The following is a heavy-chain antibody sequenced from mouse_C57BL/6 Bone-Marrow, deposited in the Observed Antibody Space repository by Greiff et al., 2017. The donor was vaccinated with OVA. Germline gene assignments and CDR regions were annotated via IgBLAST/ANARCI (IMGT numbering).Heavy chain of an antibody. CDR3: ANCWGGDYYAMGS. Sequence: EVKVVESGGGLVKPGGSLKLSCAASGFTFSDYGMHWVRQAPEKGLEWVAYISSGSSTIYYADTVKGRFTISRDNAKNTLFLQMTSLRSEDTAMYYCANCWGGDYYAMGSWGRGNAVTVSS. CDR2: ISSGSSTI. J-gene: IGHJ4*01. V-gene: IGHV5-17*01. D-gene: IGHD4-1*01. CDR1: GFTFSDYG.